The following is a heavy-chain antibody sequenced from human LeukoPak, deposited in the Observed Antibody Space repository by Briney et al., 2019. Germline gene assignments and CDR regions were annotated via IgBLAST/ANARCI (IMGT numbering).Heavy chain of an antibody. Sequence: GGSLRLSCVASGFSFSAYWMHWVRQVPGKGLVWVSRIHSDGSIANYADSVKGRFTISRDNAKNTLYLQMNGLRPEDTAVYYCARELVVDDAFDIWGQGTMVTVSS. D-gene: IGHD2-15*01. V-gene: IGHV3-74*01. CDR1: GFSFSAYW. J-gene: IGHJ3*02. CDR3: ARELVVDDAFDI. CDR2: IHSDGSIA.